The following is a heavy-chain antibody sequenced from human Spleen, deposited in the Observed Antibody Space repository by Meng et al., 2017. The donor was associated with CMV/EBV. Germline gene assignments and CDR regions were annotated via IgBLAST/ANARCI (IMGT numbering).Heavy chain of an antibody. V-gene: IGHV1-69*02. Sequence: SVKVSCKASGDIFSTYTISWVRQVPGQGLEWMGRIIPNLGITNYAQKFEGRVTITADKSTSTAYMELSSLRSEDTAVYYCARGGHYYDDYAGMDVWGQGTAVTVSS. J-gene: IGHJ6*02. D-gene: IGHD1-26*01. CDR3: ARGGHYYDDYAGMDV. CDR2: IIPNLGIT. CDR1: GDIFSTYT.